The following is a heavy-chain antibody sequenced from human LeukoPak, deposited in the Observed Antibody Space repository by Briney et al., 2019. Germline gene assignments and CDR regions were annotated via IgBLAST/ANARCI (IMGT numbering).Heavy chain of an antibody. D-gene: IGHD3-10*01. CDR3: ARDRYYGSGSTYDY. V-gene: IGHV4-59*01. Sequence: SETLSLTCTVSGGSISSYYWSWIRQPPGKGLEWIGYIYYSGSTNYNPSLKSRVTISVDTSKNQFSLKLSSVTAADTAVYYCARDRYYGSGSTYDYWGQGTLVTVSS. CDR2: IYYSGST. J-gene: IGHJ4*02. CDR1: GGSISSYY.